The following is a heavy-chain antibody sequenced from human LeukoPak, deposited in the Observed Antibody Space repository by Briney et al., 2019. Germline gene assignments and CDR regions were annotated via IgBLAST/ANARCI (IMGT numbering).Heavy chain of an antibody. CDR2: IIPILGIA. Sequence: SVKVSCKASGGTFSSYTISWVRQAPGQGLEWMGRIIPILGIANYAQKFQGRVTITADKSTSTAYMELSSLRSEDTAVYYCARVDIVVVVAANWFDPWGQGTLVTVSS. J-gene: IGHJ5*02. D-gene: IGHD2-15*01. CDR3: ARVDIVVVVAANWFDP. V-gene: IGHV1-69*02. CDR1: GGTFSSYT.